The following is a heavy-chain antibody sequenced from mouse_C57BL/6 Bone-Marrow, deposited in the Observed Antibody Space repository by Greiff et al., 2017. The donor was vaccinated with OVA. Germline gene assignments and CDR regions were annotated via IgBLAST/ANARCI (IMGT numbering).Heavy chain of an antibody. Sequence: QVHVKQSGAELVKPGASVKLSCKASGYTFTEYTIHWVKQRSGQGLEWIGWFYPGSGSIKYNEKFKDKATLTADKSSSTVYMELSRLTSEDSAVYFCARHEANYYGSSYPFAYWGQGTLVTVSA. J-gene: IGHJ3*01. D-gene: IGHD1-1*01. CDR1: GYTFTEYT. CDR3: ARHEANYYGSSYPFAY. CDR2: FYPGSGSI. V-gene: IGHV1-62-2*01.